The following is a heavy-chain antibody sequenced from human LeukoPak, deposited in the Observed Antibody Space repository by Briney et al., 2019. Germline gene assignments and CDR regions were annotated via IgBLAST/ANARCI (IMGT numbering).Heavy chain of an antibody. J-gene: IGHJ5*02. CDR1: GYTFTSYD. V-gene: IGHV1-8*01. CDR3: ARGVGDKRITIFGVVIKGRIVPSWFDP. D-gene: IGHD3-3*01. CDR2: MNPNSGNT. Sequence: ASVKVSCKASGYTFTSYDINWVRQATGQGLEWMGWMNPNSGNTGYAQKFQGRVTITRNTSISTAYMELSSLRSEDTAVYYCARGVGDKRITIFGVVIKGRIVPSWFDPWGQGTLVTVSS.